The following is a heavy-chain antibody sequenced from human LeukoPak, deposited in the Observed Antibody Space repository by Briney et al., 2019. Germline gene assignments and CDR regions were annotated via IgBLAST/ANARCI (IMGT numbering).Heavy chain of an antibody. CDR1: GGSVSNDNHC. CDR2: VNYSGST. J-gene: IGHJ4*02. Sequence: SEALSLTCTVSGGSVSNDNHCWSWIRQPPGKGLEWIGYVNYSGSTKYNPSLKSRVSISADTSRSQVSLKLSSVTAADTAVYYCARDRGGFTYGEYYFDYWGQGSLVTVSS. D-gene: IGHD2-15*01. V-gene: IGHV4-61*01. CDR3: ARDRGGFTYGEYYFDY.